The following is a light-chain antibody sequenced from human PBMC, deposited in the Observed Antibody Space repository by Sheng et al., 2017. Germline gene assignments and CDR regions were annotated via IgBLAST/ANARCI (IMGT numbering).Light chain of an antibody. V-gene: IGKV1-12*01. Sequence: DIQMTQSPSSVSASVGDRISITCRASQGVSTWLAWYQQKPGTAPKLLLSGASRLESGVPSRFSGRGSGTDFTLTISNLQPEDFATYYCQQANRLPLTFGGGTKVEMK. CDR1: QGVSTW. CDR2: GAS. CDR3: QQANRLPLT. J-gene: IGKJ4*01.